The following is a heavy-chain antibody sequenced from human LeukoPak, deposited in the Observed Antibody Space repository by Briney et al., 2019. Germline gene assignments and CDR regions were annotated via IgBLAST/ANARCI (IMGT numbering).Heavy chain of an antibody. CDR3: AKDLSYYGSSGYYYVDY. Sequence: GGALRLSFAASVFTFSRYVMSSVRQAPGRGEEGVSGISGSGGSTNYADSVKGRFTISRDNSKNTLDLQMNSLRAEDTAVYYCAKDLSYYGSSGYYYVDYWGQGTLVTVSS. CDR1: VFTFSRYV. J-gene: IGHJ4*02. D-gene: IGHD3-22*01. CDR2: ISGSGGST. V-gene: IGHV3-23*01.